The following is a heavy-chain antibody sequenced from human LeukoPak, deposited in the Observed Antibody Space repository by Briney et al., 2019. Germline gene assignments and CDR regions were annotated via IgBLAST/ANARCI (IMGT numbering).Heavy chain of an antibody. J-gene: IGHJ4*02. Sequence: ASVKVSYKASGYTFTGYYMHWVRQAPGQGLEWMGWINPNSGGTNYAQKFQGRVTMTRDTSISTAYMELSRLRSDDTAVYYCSRGSSGGSPTVHWGQGTLVTVSS. D-gene: IGHD2-15*01. CDR2: INPNSGGT. V-gene: IGHV1-2*02. CDR3: SRGSSGGSPTVH. CDR1: GYTFTGYY.